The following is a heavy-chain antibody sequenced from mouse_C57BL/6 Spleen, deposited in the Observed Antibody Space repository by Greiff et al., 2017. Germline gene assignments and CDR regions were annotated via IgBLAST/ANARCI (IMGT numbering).Heavy chain of an antibody. CDR2: IDPSDSYT. CDR1: GYTFTSYW. J-gene: IGHJ1*03. CDR3: ARRVRWDWYFDV. V-gene: IGHV1-50*01. Sequence: VQRVESGAELVKPGASVKLSCKASGYTFTSYWMQWVKQRPGQGLEWIGEIDPSDSYTNYNQKFKGKATLTVDTSSSTAYMQLSSLTSEDSAVYYCARRVRWDWYFDVWGTGTTVTVSS. D-gene: IGHD1-1*01.